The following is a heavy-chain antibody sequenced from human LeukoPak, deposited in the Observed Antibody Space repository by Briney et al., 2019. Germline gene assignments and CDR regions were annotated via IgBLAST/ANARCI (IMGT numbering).Heavy chain of an antibody. D-gene: IGHD1-7*01. CDR2: IRYDGSNK. CDR3: AKGVTNYKFWNNYGRFPV. J-gene: IGHJ4*02. V-gene: IGHV3-30*02. Sequence: GGSLRLSCAASGFSFSSYGMHWVRQAPGKGLEWVAFIRYDGSNKYYADSVKGRFTISRDNSRNTLYPQMNSLRAEDTAVYYCAKGVTNYKFWNNYGRFPVWGQGTLVTVSS. CDR1: GFSFSSYG.